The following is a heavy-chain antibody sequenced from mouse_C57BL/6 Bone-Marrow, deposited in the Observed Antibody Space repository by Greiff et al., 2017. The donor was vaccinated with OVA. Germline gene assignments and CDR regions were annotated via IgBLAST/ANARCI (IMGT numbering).Heavy chain of an antibody. CDR1: GFNIKDDY. Sequence: VQLQQSGAELVRPGASVKLSCTASGFNIKDDYMHWVKQRPEQGLEWIGWIDPENGDTEYASKFQGKATITADTSSNTAYLQLSSLTSEDTAVYYCTTSYYVYYDYAMDYWGQGTSVTVSS. D-gene: IGHD2-3*01. V-gene: IGHV14-4*01. CDR2: IDPENGDT. CDR3: TTSYYVYYDYAMDY. J-gene: IGHJ4*01.